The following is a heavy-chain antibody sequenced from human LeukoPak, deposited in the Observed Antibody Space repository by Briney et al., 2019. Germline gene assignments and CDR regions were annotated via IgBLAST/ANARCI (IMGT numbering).Heavy chain of an antibody. V-gene: IGHV5-51*01. CDR3: ARRFYDSSGAKHADY. J-gene: IGHJ4*02. Sequence: PGGSLQISCQCSGSPFTSHWIGWVRQLPGKGLEWMGIFYPGGSDTRYSPSFQGQVTIAPDKSISTAYLLCSSLQTSDTAMYYCARRFYDSSGAKHADYWGQGALVTVSS. D-gene: IGHD3-22*01. CDR2: FYPGGSDT. CDR1: GSPFTSHW.